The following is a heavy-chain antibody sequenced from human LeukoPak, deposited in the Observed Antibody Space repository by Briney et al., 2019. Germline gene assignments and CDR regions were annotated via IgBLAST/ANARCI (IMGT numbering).Heavy chain of an antibody. CDR1: GGTFSSYA. Sequence: ASVKVSCKAFGGTFSSYAISWVRQAPGQGLEWMGRIIPILGIANYAQKFQGRVTITADKSTSTAYMELSSLRSEDTAVYYCATRPDGDNTEYYDYYYYYGMDVWGQGTTVTVSS. J-gene: IGHJ6*02. D-gene: IGHD4-23*01. CDR2: IIPILGIA. CDR3: ATRPDGDNTEYYDYYYYYGMDV. V-gene: IGHV1-69*04.